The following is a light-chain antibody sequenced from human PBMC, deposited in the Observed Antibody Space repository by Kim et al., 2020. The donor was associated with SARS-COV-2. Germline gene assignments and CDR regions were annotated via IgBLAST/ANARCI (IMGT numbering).Light chain of an antibody. Sequence: LSPGERAPLYCRASQSVSSSLTWYQQKPGQAPRLRIYDTSNRATGIPARFSGSGSGTDFTLTISSLEPEDFAIYYCQQRSNWPLTFGGGTKVDIK. V-gene: IGKV3-11*01. J-gene: IGKJ4*01. CDR3: QQRSNWPLT. CDR1: QSVSSS. CDR2: DTS.